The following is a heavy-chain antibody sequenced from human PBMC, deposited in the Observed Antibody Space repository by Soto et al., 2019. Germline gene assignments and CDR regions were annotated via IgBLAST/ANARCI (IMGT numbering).Heavy chain of an antibody. Sequence: GEPLKISCKGSGYSFTSYWISWVRQMPGKGLEWMGRIDPSDSYTNYSPSFQGHVTISADKSISTAYLQWSSLKASDTAMYYCARREITAPYYYGMDVWGQGTTVTVSS. J-gene: IGHJ6*02. CDR3: ARREITAPYYYGMDV. D-gene: IGHD6-6*01. CDR2: IDPSDSYT. V-gene: IGHV5-10-1*01. CDR1: GYSFTSYW.